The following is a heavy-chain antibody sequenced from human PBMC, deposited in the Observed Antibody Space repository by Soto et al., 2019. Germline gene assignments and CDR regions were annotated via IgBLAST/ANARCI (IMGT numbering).Heavy chain of an antibody. CDR2: IYPGDSDT. CDR1: GGSFTSYW. V-gene: IGHV5-51*01. Sequence: GESLKSSCKGSGGSFTSYWIGWVRQMNGKGLEWMGIIYPGDSDTRYSPSFQGQVTISADKSISTAYLQWSSLKASDTAMYYCARRGGRGISALAWWFDPWAQGTLVTVSS. D-gene: IGHD3-16*01. J-gene: IGHJ5*02. CDR3: ARRGGRGISALAWWFDP.